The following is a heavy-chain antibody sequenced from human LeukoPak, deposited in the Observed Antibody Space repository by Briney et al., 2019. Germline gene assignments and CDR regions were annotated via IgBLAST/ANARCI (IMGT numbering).Heavy chain of an antibody. Sequence: ASVKVSCKASGYTFTGYYMHWVRQAPGQGLEWMGRINPNSGGTNYAQKFQGRVTMTRDTSISTAYMELSRLRSDDTTVYYCARDYCSSTSCLFDYWGQGTLVTVSS. J-gene: IGHJ4*02. CDR2: INPNSGGT. CDR3: ARDYCSSTSCLFDY. CDR1: GYTFTGYY. V-gene: IGHV1-2*06. D-gene: IGHD2-2*01.